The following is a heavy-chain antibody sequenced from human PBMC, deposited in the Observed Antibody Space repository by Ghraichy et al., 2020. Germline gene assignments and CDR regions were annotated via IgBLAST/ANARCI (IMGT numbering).Heavy chain of an antibody. D-gene: IGHD4-17*01. V-gene: IGHV3-23*01. CDR1: GFTFSSYA. J-gene: IGHJ4*02. CDR2: ISGSGGTT. CDR3: AKRPDSYGSIYYFDY. Sequence: GGSLRLSCAASGFTFSSYAMSWVRQAPGKGLEWVSAISGSGGTTYYADSVKGRFTISRDNSKNTLYLQMNSLSAEDTAVYYCAKRPDSYGSIYYFDYWGQGTLVTVSS.